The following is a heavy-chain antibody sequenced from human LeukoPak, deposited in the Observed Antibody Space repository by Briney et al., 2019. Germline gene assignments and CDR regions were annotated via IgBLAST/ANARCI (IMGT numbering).Heavy chain of an antibody. V-gene: IGHV3-9*01. CDR3: AKDIDGGVSYSNAPDY. D-gene: IGHD6-13*01. CDR2: ISWNGERI. CDR1: GFIFDDYA. Sequence: GGSLRLSXAASGFIFDDYAMHWVRQAPGKGLEWVSGISWNGERIGYADSVKGRFTTSRDNAKKSLYLQMNSLRAEDTALYFCAKDIDGGVSYSNAPDYWGQGTLVTVSS. J-gene: IGHJ4*02.